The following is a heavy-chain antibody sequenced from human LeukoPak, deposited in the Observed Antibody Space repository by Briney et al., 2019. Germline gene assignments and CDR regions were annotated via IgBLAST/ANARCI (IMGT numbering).Heavy chain of an antibody. CDR1: GFTFDDYA. CDR2: ISWNGGSI. Sequence: GRSLRLSCAASGFTFDDYAMHWVRQAPGKGLEWVSGISWNGGSIGYADSVKGRFTISRDNAKNSLYLQMNSLRAEDTALYYCANDYYGSGTTPYYFDYWGQGTLVTVSS. CDR3: ANDYYGSGTTPYYFDY. J-gene: IGHJ4*02. D-gene: IGHD3-10*01. V-gene: IGHV3-9*01.